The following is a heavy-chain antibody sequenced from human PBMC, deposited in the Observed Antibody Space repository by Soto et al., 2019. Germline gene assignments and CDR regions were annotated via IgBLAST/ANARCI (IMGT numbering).Heavy chain of an antibody. J-gene: IGHJ4*02. V-gene: IGHV3-33*01. CDR2: IWYDGSNK. CDR3: ARDGARRDEVGATVLDY. Sequence: QVQLVESGGGVVQPGRSLRLSCAASGFTFSSYGMHWVRQAPGKGLEWGAVIWYDGSNKYYADSVKGRFTISRDNSKNTLYLQMNSLRAEDTAVYYCARDGARRDEVGATVLDYWGQGTLVTVSS. D-gene: IGHD1-26*01. CDR1: GFTFSSYG.